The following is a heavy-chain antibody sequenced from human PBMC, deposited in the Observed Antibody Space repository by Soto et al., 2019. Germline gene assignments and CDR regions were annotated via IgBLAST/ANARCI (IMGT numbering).Heavy chain of an antibody. J-gene: IGHJ1*01. CDR1: GYTFTGYY. CDR3: ARRGGLTKLQH. Sequence: GASVKVSCKASGYTFTGYYMHWVRQAPGQGLEWMGWINPNSGGTNYAQKFQGRVTMTRDTSISTAYLQWSSLKASDTAMYYCARRGGLTKLQHWGQGTLVTVSS. D-gene: IGHD3-16*01. V-gene: IGHV1-2*02. CDR2: INPNSGGT.